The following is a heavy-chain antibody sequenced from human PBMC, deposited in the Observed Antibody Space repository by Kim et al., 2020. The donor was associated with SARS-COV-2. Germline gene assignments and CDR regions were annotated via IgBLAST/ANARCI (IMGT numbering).Heavy chain of an antibody. CDR3: ARGNGDYQYYFDY. J-gene: IGHJ4*02. CDR2: IFYIGSA. V-gene: IGHV4-31*03. Sequence: SETLSLTCTVSGGSIRGTYYWCWVRQSPGGRLGWIGYIFYIGSAYYSPSLKGRVIISVDPSKNQFSLQLTSVTAADAAVYFCARGNGDYQYYFDYWGQGSPVTVPA. D-gene: IGHD4-17*01. CDR1: GGSIRGTYY.